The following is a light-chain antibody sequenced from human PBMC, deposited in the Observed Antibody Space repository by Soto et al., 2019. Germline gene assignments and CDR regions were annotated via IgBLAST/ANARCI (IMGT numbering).Light chain of an antibody. Sequence: QTVVTQPPSVSGAPGLRVTISCTGSSSNIGAGYGVHGYQQLPRTAPKLLLYGDTNRPSGVPDRFSGSKSGTSASLAITGLQSEDEADYYCQSYDSSLSGVVFGGGTKLTVL. CDR3: QSYDSSLSGVV. CDR2: GDT. V-gene: IGLV1-40*01. J-gene: IGLJ2*01. CDR1: SSNIGAGYG.